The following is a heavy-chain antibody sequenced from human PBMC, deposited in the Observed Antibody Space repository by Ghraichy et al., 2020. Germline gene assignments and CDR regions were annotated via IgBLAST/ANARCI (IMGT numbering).Heavy chain of an antibody. CDR3: ARGGKYYDFWSGYYFDGLDAFDI. D-gene: IGHD3-3*01. CDR1: GGSISSYY. V-gene: IGHV4-59*01. Sequence: SETLSLTCTVSGGSISSYYCIWIRQPPGKGLEWIGYIYYSGSTNYNPSLKSRVTISVDTSKNQFSLKLSSVTAADTAVYYCARGGKYYDFWSGYYFDGLDAFDIWGQGTMVTVSS. CDR2: IYYSGST. J-gene: IGHJ3*02.